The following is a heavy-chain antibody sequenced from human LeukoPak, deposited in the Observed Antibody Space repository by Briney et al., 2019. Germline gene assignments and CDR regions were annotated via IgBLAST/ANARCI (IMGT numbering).Heavy chain of an antibody. CDR2: IYHSGST. D-gene: IGHD3-10*01. J-gene: IGHJ4*02. CDR3: ARYAMVRAGFY. Sequence: SETLSLTCAVSGGSISSGGYSWSWIRQPPGKGLEWIGYIYHSGSTYYNPSLKSRVTISVDTSKNQFSLKLSSVTAADTAVYYCARYAMVRAGFYWGQGTLVTVSS. CDR1: GGSISSGGYS. V-gene: IGHV4-30-2*01.